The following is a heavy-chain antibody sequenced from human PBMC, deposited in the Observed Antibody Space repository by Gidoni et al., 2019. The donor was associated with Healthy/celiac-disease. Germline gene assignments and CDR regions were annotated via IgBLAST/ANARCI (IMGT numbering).Heavy chain of an antibody. V-gene: IGHV3-23*01. D-gene: IGHD6-19*01. CDR2: IRGSGGST. Sequence: EVQLLESGGGLVQPGGSLRLSCAASGFTFSSYAMSWVRQAPGKGLEWVSAIRGSGGSTYYTDSVKGRFTISRDNSKNTLYLQMNSLRAEDTAVYYCAKDLQYSVAGKGGWGQGTLVTVSS. CDR3: AKDLQYSVAGKGG. CDR1: GFTFSSYA. J-gene: IGHJ4*02.